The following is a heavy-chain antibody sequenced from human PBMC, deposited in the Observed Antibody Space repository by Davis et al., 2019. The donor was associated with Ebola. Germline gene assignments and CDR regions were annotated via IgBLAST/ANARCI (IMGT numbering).Heavy chain of an antibody. Sequence: SETLSLTCTVSGASISRSSYYWGWIRQPPGKGLEWIGNIYYSGSTYYNPSLKSRVTISVDTSKSHLSLKLNSVTAADTAVYYCARQNSLYDFWSASEPYFFDYWGQGALVTVSS. CDR3: ARQNSLYDFWSASEPYFFDY. V-gene: IGHV4-39*01. CDR1: GASISRSSYY. D-gene: IGHD3-3*01. J-gene: IGHJ4*02. CDR2: IYYSGST.